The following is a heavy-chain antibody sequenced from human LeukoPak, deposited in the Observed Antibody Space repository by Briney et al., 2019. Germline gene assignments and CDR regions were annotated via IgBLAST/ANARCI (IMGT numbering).Heavy chain of an antibody. CDR3: AKHRDNGDSSGYYDFEF. Sequence: PGGSLRLSCAASGFTFINYAMSWVRQAPGKGLEWVSGTGASGDTTHYADSVRGRFSLSRDNAKNTVHLQMNSLRAEDTALYYCAKHRDNGDSSGYYDFEFWGQGTLVTVSS. V-gene: IGHV3-23*01. CDR2: TGASGDTT. D-gene: IGHD3-22*01. CDR1: GFTFINYA. J-gene: IGHJ4*02.